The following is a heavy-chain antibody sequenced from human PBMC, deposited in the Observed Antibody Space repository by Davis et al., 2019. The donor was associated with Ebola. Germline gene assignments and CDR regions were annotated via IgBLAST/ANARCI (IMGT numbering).Heavy chain of an antibody. Sequence: GESLKISCKASGYSFTSYWIGWLRQMPAKGLEWMGFIYPGDSDTRYSPSFQGQVTISGDKSISTAYLQWSSLKASDTAMYYCARYGSGRYYYYYGMDVWGQGTTVTVSS. CDR2: IYPGDSDT. V-gene: IGHV5-51*01. CDR3: ARYGSGRYYYYYGMDV. D-gene: IGHD3-10*01. CDR1: GYSFTSYW. J-gene: IGHJ6*02.